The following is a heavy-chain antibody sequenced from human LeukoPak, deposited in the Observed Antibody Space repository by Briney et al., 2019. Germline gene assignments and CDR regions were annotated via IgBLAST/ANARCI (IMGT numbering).Heavy chain of an antibody. Sequence: GGSLRLSCAASGFTFSTYGMHWVRRAPGKGLEWVAFIRFDGTNKYYADSVKGRFAISRDSSKNTLYLQMNSLRAEDTAVYYCAKGYCSGSCYNGLDYWGQGTLVTVSS. CDR2: IRFDGTNK. V-gene: IGHV3-30*02. D-gene: IGHD2-15*01. CDR3: AKGYCSGSCYNGLDY. CDR1: GFTFSTYG. J-gene: IGHJ4*02.